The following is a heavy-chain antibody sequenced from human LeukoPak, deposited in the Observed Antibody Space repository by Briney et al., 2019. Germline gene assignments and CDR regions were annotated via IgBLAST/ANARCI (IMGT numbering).Heavy chain of an antibody. V-gene: IGHV1-2*02. CDR2: INHNSGGT. CDR1: GYTFTGYY. CDR3: ARVLQDDYVWGTYRPFDY. D-gene: IGHD3-16*02. J-gene: IGHJ4*02. Sequence: ASVKVSCKASGYTFTGYYIHWVRQAPGQGLEWMGWINHNSGGTDYAQKFQGRVTMTRDTSISTAYMELRRLRSDDTAVYYCARVLQDDYVWGTYRPFDYWGQGTLVTVSS.